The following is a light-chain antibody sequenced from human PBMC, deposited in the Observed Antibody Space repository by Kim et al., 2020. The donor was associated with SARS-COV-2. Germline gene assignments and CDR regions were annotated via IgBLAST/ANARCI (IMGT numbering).Light chain of an antibody. V-gene: IGLV3-1*01. CDR1: KLGDKY. J-gene: IGLJ2*01. CDR2: QDS. CDR3: QAWDSSHVV. Sequence: PGQTASITCSGDKLGDKYACWYQQKPGQSPVLVIYQDSKRPSGIPERFSGSNSGNTATLTISGTQAMDEADYYCQAWDSSHVVFGGGTQLTVL.